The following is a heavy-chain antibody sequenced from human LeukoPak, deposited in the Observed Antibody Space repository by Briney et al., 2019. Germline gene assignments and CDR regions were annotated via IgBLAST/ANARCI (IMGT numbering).Heavy chain of an antibody. V-gene: IGHV4-34*01. Sequence: TSETLSLTCAVYGGSSSGYYWSWIRQPPGKGLEWIGEINHSGSTNYNPSLKSRVTILIDTSKNQFPLKLTSVTAADTAVYYCARAYYYGSGTFDIWGQGTMVTVSS. CDR1: GGSSSGYY. D-gene: IGHD3-10*01. CDR3: ARAYYYGSGTFDI. J-gene: IGHJ3*02. CDR2: INHSGST.